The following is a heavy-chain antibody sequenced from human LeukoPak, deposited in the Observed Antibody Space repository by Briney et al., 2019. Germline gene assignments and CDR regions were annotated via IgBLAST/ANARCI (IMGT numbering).Heavy chain of an antibody. D-gene: IGHD2-15*01. V-gene: IGHV1-69*05. J-gene: IGHJ6*03. CDR3: ARGITLGYCSGGSCYATRNKYYYYYMDV. Sequence: SVKVSCKASGGTFSSYAISWVRQAPGQGLEWTGRIIPIFGTANYAQKFQGRVTITTDESTSTAYMELSSLRSEDTAVYYCARGITLGYCSGGSCYATRNKYYYYYMDVWGKGTTVTVSS. CDR1: GGTFSSYA. CDR2: IIPIFGTA.